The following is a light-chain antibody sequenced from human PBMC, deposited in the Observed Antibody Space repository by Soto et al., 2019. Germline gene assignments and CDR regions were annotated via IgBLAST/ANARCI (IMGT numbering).Light chain of an antibody. CDR3: QQYGSSPIT. CDR1: QGISSW. Sequence: TQSPSSVSASVGDRVTITCRASQGISSWLAWYQQKPGQAPRLLIYDASFRATGIPERFSGSGSGTDFTLTISRLEPEDFAVYYCQQYGSSPITFGQGTRLEIK. J-gene: IGKJ5*01. V-gene: IGKV3-20*01. CDR2: DAS.